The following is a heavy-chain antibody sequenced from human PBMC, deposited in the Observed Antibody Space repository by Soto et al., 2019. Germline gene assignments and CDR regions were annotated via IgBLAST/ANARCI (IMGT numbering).Heavy chain of an antibody. CDR2: INHSGST. CDR1: GGSFSGYY. J-gene: IGHJ5*02. V-gene: IGHV4-34*01. Sequence: SETLSLTCAVYGGSFSGYYWSWIRQPPGKGLEWIGEINHSGSTNYNPSLKSRVTISVDTSKNQFSLKLSSVTAADTAVYYCARVGIVVVPAAIGVVSWFDPWGQGTLVTVS. D-gene: IGHD2-2*01. CDR3: ARVGIVVVPAAIGVVSWFDP.